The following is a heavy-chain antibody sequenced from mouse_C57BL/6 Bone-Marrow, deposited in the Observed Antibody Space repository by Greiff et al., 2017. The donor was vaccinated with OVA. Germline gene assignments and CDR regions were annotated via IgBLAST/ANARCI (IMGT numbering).Heavy chain of an antibody. V-gene: IGHV14-1*01. CDR1: GFNIKDYY. CDR2: IDPEDGDT. D-gene: IGHD1-1*01. CDR3: TTLPLYYYGSSYWYLDV. J-gene: IGHJ1*03. Sequence: VQLQQSGAELVRPGASVKLSCTASGFNIKDYYMHWVKQRPEQGLEWIGRIDPEDGDTEYAPKFQGKATMTADTSSNTAYLQLSSLTSEDTAVYYCTTLPLYYYGSSYWYLDVWGTGTTVTVSS.